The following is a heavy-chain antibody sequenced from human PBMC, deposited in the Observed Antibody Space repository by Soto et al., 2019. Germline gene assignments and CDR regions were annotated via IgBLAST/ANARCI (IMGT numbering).Heavy chain of an antibody. CDR2: IIPIFGTE. CDR1: RGTFSSYA. J-gene: IGHJ3*02. CDR3: AREMGYYYGSGSYFDI. D-gene: IGHD3-10*01. V-gene: IGHV1-69*13. Sequence: SVKVSCQASRGTFSSYAIIWLRQAPGQGLEWMGGIIPIFGTENYAQKPQGRVTITADESTSTDYMELSSLRSEDTAVYYCAREMGYYYGSGSYFDIWGQGTMVTVSS.